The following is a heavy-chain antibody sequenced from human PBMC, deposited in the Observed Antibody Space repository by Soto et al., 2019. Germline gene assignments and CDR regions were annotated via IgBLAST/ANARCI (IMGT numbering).Heavy chain of an antibody. CDR3: ARVGAYCVSTSCHDY. J-gene: IGHJ4*02. CDR1: GYTFTNYG. D-gene: IGHD2-2*01. V-gene: IGHV1-18*01. Sequence: QVQLGQSGAEVKKPGASVKVSCKASGYTFTNYGISWVRQAPGQGLEWMGWISAYNGNTDYAQKRQGRVTMTTDTSTSTAYMGLRRLRSDDTAVYYCARVGAYCVSTSCHDYWGQGTLVTGSS. CDR2: ISAYNGNT.